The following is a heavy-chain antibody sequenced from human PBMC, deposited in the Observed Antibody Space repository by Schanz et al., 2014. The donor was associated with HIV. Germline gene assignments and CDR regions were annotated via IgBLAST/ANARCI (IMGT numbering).Heavy chain of an antibody. CDR1: GFTFSSYA. D-gene: IGHD5-12*01. CDR2: INGDETEK. Sequence: EVQLLESGGGLVQPGGSLRLSCAASGFTFSSYAMSWVRQAPGQGLEWVANINGDETEKYYVDSVRGRFTISRDNAKNSLYLQMNSLRDDDMAVYYCTTDQFGGYFVHWGQGALVTVSS. CDR3: TTDQFGGYFVH. J-gene: IGHJ4*02. V-gene: IGHV3-7*01.